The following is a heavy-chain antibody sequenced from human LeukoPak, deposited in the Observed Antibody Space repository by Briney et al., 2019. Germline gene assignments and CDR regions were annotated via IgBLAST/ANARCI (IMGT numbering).Heavy chain of an antibody. J-gene: IGHJ2*01. D-gene: IGHD1-26*01. V-gene: IGHV3-33*01. CDR1: GFTFSSYG. CDR2: IWCDGSNK. CDR3: ARGRSGSYSKNLSYFDL. Sequence: GRSLRLSCAASGFTFSSYGMHWVRQAPGKGLEWVAVIWCDGSNKYYADSVKGRFTISRDNSKNTLYLQMNSLRAEDTAVYYRARGRSGSYSKNLSYFDLWGRGTLVTVSS.